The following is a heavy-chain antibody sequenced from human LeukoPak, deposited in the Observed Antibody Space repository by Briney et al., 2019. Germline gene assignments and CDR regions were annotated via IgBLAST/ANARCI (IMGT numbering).Heavy chain of an antibody. CDR1: GGTFSSYA. CDR3: ARDREVVPAAFDY. D-gene: IGHD2-2*01. V-gene: IGHV1-69*04. CDR2: IIPILGIA. J-gene: IGHJ4*02. Sequence: SVKVSCKASGGTFSSYAISWVRQAPGQGLEWMGRIIPILGIANYAQKFQGRVTITADKSTSTAYMELSSLRAEDTAVYYCARDREVVPAAFDYWGQGTLVTVSS.